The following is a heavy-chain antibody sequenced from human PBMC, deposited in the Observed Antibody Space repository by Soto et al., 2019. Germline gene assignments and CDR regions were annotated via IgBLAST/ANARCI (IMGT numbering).Heavy chain of an antibody. CDR1: GYSFTSYW. J-gene: IGHJ6*02. Sequence: GESLKISCKGSGYSFTSYWIGWVRQMPGKGLEWMGIIYPGDSDTRYSPSFQGQVTISADKSISTAYLQWSSLKASDTAMYYCARHTNIVVVPAAKGTENYYYYGMDVWGQGTTVTV. CDR2: IYPGDSDT. D-gene: IGHD2-2*01. CDR3: ARHTNIVVVPAAKGTENYYYYGMDV. V-gene: IGHV5-51*01.